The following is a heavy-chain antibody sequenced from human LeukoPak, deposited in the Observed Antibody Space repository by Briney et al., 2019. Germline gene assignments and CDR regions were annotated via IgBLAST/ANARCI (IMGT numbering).Heavy chain of an antibody. D-gene: IGHD4-23*01. CDR2: IKQDGSEK. CDR3: ARDIHHDYGGNRGDY. V-gene: IGHV3-7*01. J-gene: IGHJ4*02. CDR1: GFNFNTYT. Sequence: GGSLRLSCAASGFNFNTYTMNWVRQAPGKGLEWVANIKQDGSEKYYVDSVKGRFTISRDNAKNSLYLQMNSLRAEDTAVYYCARDIHHDYGGNRGDYWGQGTLVTVSS.